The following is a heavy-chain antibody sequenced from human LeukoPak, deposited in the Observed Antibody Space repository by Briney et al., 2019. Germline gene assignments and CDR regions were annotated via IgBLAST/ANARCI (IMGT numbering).Heavy chain of an antibody. Sequence: SETLSLTCAVYGGSFSGYYWSWIRQPPGKGLEWIGEINHSGSTNYNPSLKSRVTISVDTSKNQFSLKLSSVTAADTAVYYCTSQTVPRWFDPWGQGILVTVSS. J-gene: IGHJ5*02. CDR2: INHSGST. V-gene: IGHV4-34*01. CDR1: GGSFSGYY. CDR3: TSQTVPRWFDP. D-gene: IGHD1-14*01.